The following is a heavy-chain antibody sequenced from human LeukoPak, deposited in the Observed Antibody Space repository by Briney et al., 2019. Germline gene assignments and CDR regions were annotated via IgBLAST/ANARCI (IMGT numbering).Heavy chain of an antibody. Sequence: PGGSLRLSCAASGFTFSSYWMSWVRQAPGKGLEWVAYIHTDQTIQYYADSVKGRFTISRDNSKNTLYLQMNSLRAEDTAVYYCARDGPYGSGSYYNNWFDPWGQGTLVTVSS. CDR3: ARDGPYGSGSYYNNWFDP. CDR1: GFTFSSYW. J-gene: IGHJ5*02. CDR2: IHTDQTIQ. V-gene: IGHV3-30*02. D-gene: IGHD3-10*01.